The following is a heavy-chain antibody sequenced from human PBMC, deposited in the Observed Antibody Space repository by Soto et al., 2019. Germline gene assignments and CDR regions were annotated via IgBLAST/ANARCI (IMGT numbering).Heavy chain of an antibody. D-gene: IGHD2-2*01. Sequence: ASVKVSCKASGYTFTSYDINWVRQATRQGLEWMGWMNPNSGNTGYAQKFQGRVTMTRNTSISTAYMELSSLRSEDTAVYYCAYLATVYCSSTSCHGEAFDIWGQGTMVTVSS. CDR2: MNPNSGNT. CDR3: AYLATVYCSSTSCHGEAFDI. CDR1: GYTFTSYD. J-gene: IGHJ3*02. V-gene: IGHV1-8*01.